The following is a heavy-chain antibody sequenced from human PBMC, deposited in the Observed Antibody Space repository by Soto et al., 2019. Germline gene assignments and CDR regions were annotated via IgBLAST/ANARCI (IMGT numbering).Heavy chain of an antibody. Sequence: PSETLSLTCTVSGDSVSSGSHYWTWIRQAPGKGLEWIGYFYYNGSPNYNPALKSRITISADTSKNQFSLKLSSVTAADTAVYYCARDGRHPGGMDVWGQGTTVTVSS. V-gene: IGHV4-61*01. CDR1: GDSVSSGSHY. J-gene: IGHJ6*02. CDR2: FYYNGSP. CDR3: ARDGRHPGGMDV. D-gene: IGHD1-1*01.